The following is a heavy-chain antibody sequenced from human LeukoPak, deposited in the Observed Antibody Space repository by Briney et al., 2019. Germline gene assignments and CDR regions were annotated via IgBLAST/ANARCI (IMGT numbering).Heavy chain of an antibody. CDR3: ARKYDSSGYFTDAFDI. D-gene: IGHD3-22*01. CDR2: ISSSGSTI. CDR1: GFTFSDYY. Sequence: EGSLRLSCAASGFTFSDYYMSWIRQAPGKGLEWVSYISSSGSTIYYADSVKGRFTISRDNAKNSLYLQMNSLRAEDTAVYYCARKYDSSGYFTDAFDIWGQGTMVTVSS. V-gene: IGHV3-11*01. J-gene: IGHJ3*02.